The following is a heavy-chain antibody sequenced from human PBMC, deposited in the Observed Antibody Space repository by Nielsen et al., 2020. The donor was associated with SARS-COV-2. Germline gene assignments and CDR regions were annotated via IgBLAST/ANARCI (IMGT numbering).Heavy chain of an antibody. V-gene: IGHV4-30-2*01. CDR3: ARGGRITFGGADDAFDI. D-gene: IGHD3-16*01. Sequence: SETLSLTCAVSGGPTSSGGYSWTWIRQPPGKGLAWIGYIYHSGRTYYNPSLKSRVTISVDRSKNQFSLKLSSVTAADTAVYYCARGGRITFGGADDAFDIWGQGTMVTVSS. CDR1: GGPTSSGGYS. CDR2: IYHSGRT. J-gene: IGHJ3*02.